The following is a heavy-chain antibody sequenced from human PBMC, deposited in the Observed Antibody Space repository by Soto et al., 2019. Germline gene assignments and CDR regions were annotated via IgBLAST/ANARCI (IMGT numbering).Heavy chain of an antibody. CDR1: GGSISSYY. Sequence: SETLSLTCTVAGGSISSYYWSWIRQPPGKGLEWIGYIYYSGSTNYTPSLKSRVTISVDTSTNQFSRKLSSVTAADTAVYSCARGSTYGHSDYWGQGTLVTGSA. CDR3: ARGSTYGHSDY. J-gene: IGHJ4*02. V-gene: IGHV4-59*01. D-gene: IGHD2-8*01. CDR2: IYYSGST.